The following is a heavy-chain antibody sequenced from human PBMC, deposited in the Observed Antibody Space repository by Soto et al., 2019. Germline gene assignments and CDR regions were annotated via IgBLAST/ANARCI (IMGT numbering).Heavy chain of an antibody. J-gene: IGHJ5*02. D-gene: IGHD3-3*01. CDR3: ARAIFGVVPGWFAP. Sequence: PSETLSLTCTVSGGSISSYYWSWIRQPPGKGLEWIGYIYYSGSTNYNPSLKSRVTISVDTSKNQFSLKLSSVTAADTAVYYCARAIFGVVPGWFAPWGQGTLVTVSS. CDR2: IYYSGST. V-gene: IGHV4-59*01. CDR1: GGSISSYY.